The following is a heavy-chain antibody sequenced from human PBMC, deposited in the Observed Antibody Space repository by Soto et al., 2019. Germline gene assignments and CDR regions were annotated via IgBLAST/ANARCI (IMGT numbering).Heavy chain of an antibody. J-gene: IGHJ3*02. V-gene: IGHV3-15*01. CDR2: IKSKTDGGTT. CDR3: TTDQTTVVTLDAFDI. D-gene: IGHD4-17*01. CDR1: GFTFSNAW. Sequence: GGSLRLSCAASGFTFSNAWMSWVRQAPGKGLEWVGRIKSKTDGGTTDYAAPVKGRFTISRDDSKNTLYLQMNSLKTEDTAVYYCTTDQTTVVTLDAFDIWGQGTMVTVSS.